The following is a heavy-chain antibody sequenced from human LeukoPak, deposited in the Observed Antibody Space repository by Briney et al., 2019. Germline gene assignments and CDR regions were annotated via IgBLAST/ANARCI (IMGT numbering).Heavy chain of an antibody. J-gene: IGHJ4*02. CDR1: GGSISSYY. Sequence: SETLSLTCTVSGGSISSYYWSWIRQPPGKGLEWIGYIYYSGSTNYNPSLKSRVTISVDTSKNQFSLKLSSVTAADTAVYYCARYSSSVIDYWGQGTLVTVSS. CDR3: ARYSSSVIDY. V-gene: IGHV4-59*01. D-gene: IGHD6-6*01. CDR2: IYYSGST.